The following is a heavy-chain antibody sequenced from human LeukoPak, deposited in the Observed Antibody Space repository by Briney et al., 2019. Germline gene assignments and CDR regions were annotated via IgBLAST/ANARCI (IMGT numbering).Heavy chain of an antibody. CDR1: GGSVSSGSYY. CDR2: IYYSGST. D-gene: IGHD4-17*01. V-gene: IGHV4-61*01. Sequence: SETLSLTCTVSGGSVSSGSYYWSWIRQPPGKGLEWIGYIYYSGSTNYNPSLKSRATISVDTSKNQFSLKLSSVTAADTAVYYCARASYGDYGPPWYFDLWGRGTLVTVSS. J-gene: IGHJ2*01. CDR3: ARASYGDYGPPWYFDL.